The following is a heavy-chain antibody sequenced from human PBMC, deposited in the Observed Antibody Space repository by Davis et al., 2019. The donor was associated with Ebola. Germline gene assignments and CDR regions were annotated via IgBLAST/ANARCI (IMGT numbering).Heavy chain of an antibody. D-gene: IGHD1-26*01. CDR1: GFTFSSYG. J-gene: IGHJ6*02. CDR2: ISYDGSNK. V-gene: IGHV3-30*03. CDR3: APFSGRPEGEDV. Sequence: GGSLRLSCAVSGFTFSSYGMHWVRQAPGKGLEWVAVISYDGSNKYYADSVKGRFTISRDNSKNTLYLQMNSLRAEDTAVYYCAPFSGRPEGEDVWGQGTTVTVSS.